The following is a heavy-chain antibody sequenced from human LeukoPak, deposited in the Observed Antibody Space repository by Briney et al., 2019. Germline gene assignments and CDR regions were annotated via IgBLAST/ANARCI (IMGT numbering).Heavy chain of an antibody. CDR2: ISGSGSST. CDR3: AKAGSTAWTAVDF. V-gene: IGHV3-23*01. Sequence: GGSLRLSCAASGFTFSSCAMNWVRLAPGKGLEWVSVISGSGSSTYYAASVRGRFTISRDNSKNILYLQMKSLRVEDTAIYYCAKAGSTAWTAVDFWGQETLVTVSS. D-gene: IGHD2-2*01. CDR1: GFTFSSCA. J-gene: IGHJ4*02.